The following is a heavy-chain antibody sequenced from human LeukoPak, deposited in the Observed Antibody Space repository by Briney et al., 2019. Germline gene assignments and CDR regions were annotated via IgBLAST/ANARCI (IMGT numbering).Heavy chain of an antibody. D-gene: IGHD6-13*01. CDR3: ACGIAEAAVTKFDF. CDR1: GYSFINYW. CDR2: IYPGDFDT. J-gene: IGHJ5*01. Sequence: GESLKISCKGSGYSFINYWIGWVRQMPGKGLEWMGIIYPGDFDTRYSPSFQGQVTISADKSINTAYLQWSSLKASDTAMYYCACGIAEAAVTKFDFWGQGTLVTVSS. V-gene: IGHV5-51*01.